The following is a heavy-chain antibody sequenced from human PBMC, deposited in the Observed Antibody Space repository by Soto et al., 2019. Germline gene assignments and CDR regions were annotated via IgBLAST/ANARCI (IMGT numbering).Heavy chain of an antibody. D-gene: IGHD2-2*01. J-gene: IGHJ4*02. V-gene: IGHV4-30-4*01. CDR1: GGSISSGYYY. CDR3: ARATPAGSADF. CDR2: IYYSGNT. Sequence: SWETLSLTCSVSGGSISSGYYYWSWIRQPPGKGLEWVGNIYYSGNTYYNPSLKSRLIISADTSKNQFSLRLTSVTAADTAVYFCARATPAGSADFWGQGTLVTVSS.